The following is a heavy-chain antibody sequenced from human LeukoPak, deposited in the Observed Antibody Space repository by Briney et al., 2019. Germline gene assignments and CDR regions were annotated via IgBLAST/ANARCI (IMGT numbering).Heavy chain of an antibody. V-gene: IGHV3-48*03. CDR1: GFTFSSYW. CDR2: ISSSGNTI. CDR3: ASRFDY. J-gene: IGHJ4*02. Sequence: GGSLRLSCAASGFTFSSYWMNWVRQVPGKGLEWVSFISSSGNTIYYADSVKGRFTISRDNAKNSLSLQMNSLRAEDTAIYYCASRFDYWGQGTLVTVSS.